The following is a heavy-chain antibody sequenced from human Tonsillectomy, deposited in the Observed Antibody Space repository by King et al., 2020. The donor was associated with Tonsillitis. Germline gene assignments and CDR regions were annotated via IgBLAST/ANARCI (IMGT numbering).Heavy chain of an antibody. CDR1: GGSVSSGSYY. CDR3: ARVYYDILTGYSPQGWLDP. J-gene: IGHJ5*02. Sequence: LQLQDSGPGLVKPSETLSLTCTVSGGSVSSGSYYWSWIRQPPGKGLEWIGYIYYSGSTNYNLSLKSRVTRALYTSKNQFSLKLGSVTAADTAVYDCARVYYDILTGYSPQGWLDPWGQGTLVTVSS. D-gene: IGHD3-9*01. CDR2: IYYSGST. V-gene: IGHV4-61*01.